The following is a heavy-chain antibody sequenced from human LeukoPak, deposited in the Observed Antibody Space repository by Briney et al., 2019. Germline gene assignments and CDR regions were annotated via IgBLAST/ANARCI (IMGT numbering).Heavy chain of an antibody. D-gene: IGHD6-6*01. J-gene: IGHJ5*02. CDR1: GFTFSSYG. V-gene: IGHV3-33*01. CDR3: ARDQVDASSNWFDP. Sequence: PGGSLRLSCAASGFTFSSYGMHWVRQAPGKGLEWVAVIWYDGSNKYYADSVKGRFTISRDNSKNTLYLQMNGLRAEDTAVYYCARDQVDASSNWFDPWGQGTLVTVSS. CDR2: IWYDGSNK.